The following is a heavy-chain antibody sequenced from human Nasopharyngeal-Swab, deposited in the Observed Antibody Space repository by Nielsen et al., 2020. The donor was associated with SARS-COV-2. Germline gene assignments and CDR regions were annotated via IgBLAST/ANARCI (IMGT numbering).Heavy chain of an antibody. V-gene: IGHV3-74*01. CDR3: ARGPSLGWFDP. J-gene: IGHJ5*02. CDR1: GFTFFSYW. Sequence: GGSLRLSCAASGFTFFSYWMHWVRQAPGKGLEWVSFINSDGTTTTYADSVKGRFTISRDDATNTLFLQMKSLRADDTGVYYCARGPSLGWFDPWGQGTLVTVSS. CDR2: INSDGTTT.